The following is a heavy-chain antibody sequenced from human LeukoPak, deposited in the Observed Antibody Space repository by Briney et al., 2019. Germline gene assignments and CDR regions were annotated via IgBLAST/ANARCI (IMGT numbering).Heavy chain of an antibody. CDR1: GFTFSTNN. CDR2: ISSSSSTI. J-gene: IGHJ6*03. CDR3: ARGRYMDV. Sequence: GGSLRLSCVASGFTFSTNNMNWVRQTPGRGLERISYISSSSSTIFYADSVKGRFTISRDNAKNSLFLQMSSLRAEDSAVYYCARGRYMDVWGKGTTVTVSS. V-gene: IGHV3-48*01.